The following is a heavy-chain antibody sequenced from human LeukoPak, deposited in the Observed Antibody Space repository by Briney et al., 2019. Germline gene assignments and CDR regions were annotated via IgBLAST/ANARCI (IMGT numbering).Heavy chain of an antibody. V-gene: IGHV3-64*01. CDR2: ISSNGGGT. CDR3: AREHSGGAFDI. CDR1: GFTFSSYA. Sequence: GGSLRLSCAASGFTFSSYAMHWVRQAPGKGLEYVSAISSNGGGTYYANSVKGRFTISRDNSKNTLYLQMGSLRAEDMAVYYCAREHSGGAFDIWGQGTMVTVSS. D-gene: IGHD1-26*01. J-gene: IGHJ3*02.